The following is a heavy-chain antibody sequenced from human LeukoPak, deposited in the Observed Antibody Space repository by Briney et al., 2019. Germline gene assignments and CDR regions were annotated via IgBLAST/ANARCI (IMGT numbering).Heavy chain of an antibody. CDR2: IYYSGST. D-gene: IGHD5-12*01. CDR1: GGSISRSNYY. J-gene: IGHJ4*02. CDR3: ARHRTRVATISPLDY. V-gene: IGHV4-61*05. Sequence: SETLSLTCSVSGGSISRSNYYWGWIRQPPGKGLEWIGYIYYSGSTNYNPSLKSRVTISVDTSKNQFSLKLSSVTAADTAVYYCARHRTRVATISPLDYWGQGTLVTVSS.